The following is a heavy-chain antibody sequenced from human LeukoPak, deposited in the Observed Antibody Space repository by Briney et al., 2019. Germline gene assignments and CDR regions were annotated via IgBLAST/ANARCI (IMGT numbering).Heavy chain of an antibody. Sequence: SETLSLTCTVSGGSISSYYWSWIRQPAGKGLEWIGRIYTSGSTNYNPSLKSRVTMSVDTSKNQFSLKLSSVTAADTAVYYCAGGAYYDYVWGSYRTIFDYWGQGTLVTVSS. CDR3: AGGAYYDYVWGSYRTIFDY. D-gene: IGHD3-16*02. J-gene: IGHJ4*02. V-gene: IGHV4-4*07. CDR2: IYTSGST. CDR1: GGSISSYY.